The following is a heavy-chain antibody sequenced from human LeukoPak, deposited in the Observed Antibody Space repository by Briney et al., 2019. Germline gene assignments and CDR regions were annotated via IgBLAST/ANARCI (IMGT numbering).Heavy chain of an antibody. CDR2: IYYSGST. J-gene: IGHJ4*02. Sequence: SETLSLTCSVSGGSIGGYYWSWIRQPPGKELEWIGRIYYSGSTNYNPSLESRVTMSVDTSKSQVSLKLSSVTAADTAVYYCARHSSLGHFDFWGQGTLVTVSS. CDR3: ARHSSLGHFDF. V-gene: IGHV4-59*08. CDR1: GGSIGGYY.